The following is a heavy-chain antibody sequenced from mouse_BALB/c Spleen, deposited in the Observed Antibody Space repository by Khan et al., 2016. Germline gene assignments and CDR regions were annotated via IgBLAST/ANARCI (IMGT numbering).Heavy chain of an antibody. CDR2: INPGGGET. J-gene: IGHJ2*01. CDR1: GYTFSSYT. V-gene: IGHV1-4*01. Sequence: QVQLQQPGAELASPGASVKMSCKASGYTFSSYTMEWVKQRPVQGLEWIGHINPGGGETSYNQKLKDKATLTADKSSSTAYIQLCSLTSESSAVYYCASSSRLGTNYFFDYWGQGTTLTVSS. CDR3: ASSSRLGTNYFFDY. D-gene: IGHD2-1*01.